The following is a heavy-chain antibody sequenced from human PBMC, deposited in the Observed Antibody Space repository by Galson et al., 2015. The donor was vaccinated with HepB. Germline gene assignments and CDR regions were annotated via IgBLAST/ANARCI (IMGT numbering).Heavy chain of an antibody. CDR3: ARSGSGGCNTGYGY. CDR1: GGTFSSYA. CDR2: IIPIFGTA. J-gene: IGHJ4*02. V-gene: IGHV1-69*13. D-gene: IGHD2/OR15-2a*01. Sequence: SVKVSCKASGGTFSSYAISWVRQAPGQGLEWMGGIIPIFGTANYAQKFQGRVTITADESTSTAYMELSSLRSEDTAVYYCARSGSGGCNTGYGYWGQGTLVTVSS.